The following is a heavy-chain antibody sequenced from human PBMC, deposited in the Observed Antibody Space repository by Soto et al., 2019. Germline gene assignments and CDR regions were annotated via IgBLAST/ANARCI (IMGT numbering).Heavy chain of an antibody. J-gene: IGHJ5*01. Sequence: QVQLVESGGGLVKPGGSLRLSCAASGFTFSDYYMSWIRQAPGKGLQWVSYISSRGTLSKYADSVKGRFAISRDNAQKSLFLQLDSLRDEDTAVYFCARLGGDYNRKWYWLDSWGQGTQVTVSS. CDR3: ARLGGDYNRKWYWLDS. CDR2: ISSRGTLS. CDR1: GFTFSDYY. V-gene: IGHV3-11*01. D-gene: IGHD4-17*01.